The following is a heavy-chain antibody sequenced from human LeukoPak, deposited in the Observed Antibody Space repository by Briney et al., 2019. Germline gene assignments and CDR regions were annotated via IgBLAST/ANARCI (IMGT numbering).Heavy chain of an antibody. D-gene: IGHD6-13*01. CDR1: GFTFSSYS. CDR3: ASSIVLKYYSSIKNA. V-gene: IGHV3-48*01. J-gene: IGHJ4*02. Sequence: GGSLRLSCAASGFTFSSYSVNWVRQAPGKGLEWVSYISSSSSTIYYADSVKGRFTISRDNAKNSLYLQMNSLRAEDTAVYYCASSIVLKYYSSIKNAWGQGTLVTVSS. CDR2: ISSSSSTI.